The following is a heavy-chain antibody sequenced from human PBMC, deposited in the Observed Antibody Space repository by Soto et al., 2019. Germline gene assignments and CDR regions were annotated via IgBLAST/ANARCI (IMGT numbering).Heavy chain of an antibody. CDR3: AREDYGSGTNDY. D-gene: IGHD3-10*01. Sequence: GSLRLSCAASGFIFSDHYMDWVRQAPGKGLEWVGRIRNKANTYTTEYAASVRGRFTISRDDSKTSLYLQMNSLKTEDTAVYYCAREDYGSGTNDYWGQGTLVTVSS. CDR1: GFIFSDHY. V-gene: IGHV3-72*01. CDR2: IRNKANTYTT. J-gene: IGHJ4*02.